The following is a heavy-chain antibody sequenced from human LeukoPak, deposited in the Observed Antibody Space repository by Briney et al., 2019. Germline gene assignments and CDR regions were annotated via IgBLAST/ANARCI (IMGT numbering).Heavy chain of an antibody. D-gene: IGHD6-13*01. CDR3: ARQWSIPGIAAAGMDSFSDY. Sequence: SETLSLTCAVSGYSISSGYYWGWIRQPPGKGLEWIGSIYHSGSTYYNPSLKSRVTISVDTSKNQFSLKLSSVTAADTAVYYCARQWSIPGIAAAGMDSFSDYWGQGTLVTVSS. CDR1: GYSISSGYY. CDR2: IYHSGST. V-gene: IGHV4-38-2*01. J-gene: IGHJ4*02.